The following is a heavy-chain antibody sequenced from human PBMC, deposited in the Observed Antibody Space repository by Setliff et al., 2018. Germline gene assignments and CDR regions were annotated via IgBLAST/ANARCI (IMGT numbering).Heavy chain of an antibody. Sequence: SVKVSCKASGYTFTSHYMHWVRQAPGLGLEWMGTINPSSGRTSYAQKFQGRVTMTRDTSTSTVYMDMRSLRSEDTAVYYCARDVFPYHYEGAFDIWGQGTMVTVSS. D-gene: IGHD3-22*01. CDR3: ARDVFPYHYEGAFDI. J-gene: IGHJ3*02. CDR1: GYTFTSHY. V-gene: IGHV1-46*01. CDR2: INPSSGRT.